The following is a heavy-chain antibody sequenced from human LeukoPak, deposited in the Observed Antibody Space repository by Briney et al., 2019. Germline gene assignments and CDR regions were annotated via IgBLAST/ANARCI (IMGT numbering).Heavy chain of an antibody. CDR1: GGTFSSYA. D-gene: IGHD3-22*01. CDR3: ARALGGYYDSSGHRIDY. CDR2: ISAYNGNT. J-gene: IGHJ4*02. V-gene: IGHV1-18*01. Sequence: ASVKVSCKASGGTFSSYAISWVRQAPGQGLEWMGWISAYNGNTNYAQKLQGRVTMTTDTSTSTAYMELRSLRSDDTAVYYCARALGGYYDSSGHRIDYWGQGTLVTVSS.